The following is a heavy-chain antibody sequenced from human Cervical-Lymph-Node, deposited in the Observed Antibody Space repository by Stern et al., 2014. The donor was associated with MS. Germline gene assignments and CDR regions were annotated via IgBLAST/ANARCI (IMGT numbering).Heavy chain of an antibody. Sequence: EVQLVESGGGLVHPGGSLRLSCAASGFTFSTYAFSWVRQAPGKGLEWVSSISDSGVYTYYADSVKGRFTISRDNSKSMLYLEMQSLRAEDTAVYHCAKDLGRGVVVVPLYGLDVWGQGTTVTVSS. D-gene: IGHD2-2*01. CDR1: GFTFSTYA. J-gene: IGHJ6*02. CDR2: ISDSGVYT. V-gene: IGHV3-23*04. CDR3: AKDLGRGVVVVPLYGLDV.